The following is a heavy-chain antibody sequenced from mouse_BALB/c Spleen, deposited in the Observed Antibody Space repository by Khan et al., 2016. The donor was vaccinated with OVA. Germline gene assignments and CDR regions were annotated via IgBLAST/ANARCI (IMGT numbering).Heavy chain of an antibody. V-gene: IGHV5-9*02. J-gene: IGHJ3*01. D-gene: IGHD2-10*01. CDR2: ISGTGIYT. CDR3: SRPSYYGNPWFTY. CDR1: GFAFSSYD. Sequence: EVMLVESGGGLVKPGGSLKLSCAPSGFAFSSYDMSWVRQTPEKRLEWVATISGTGIYTYYPDSVKGRFTISRDNARNTLYLQMSSLRSEDTALYYCSRPSYYGNPWFTYWDRGTLVTVSA.